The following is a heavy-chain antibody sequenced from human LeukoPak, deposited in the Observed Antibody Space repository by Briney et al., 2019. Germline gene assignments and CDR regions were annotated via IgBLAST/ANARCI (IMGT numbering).Heavy chain of an antibody. V-gene: IGHV4-39*07. J-gene: IGHJ4*02. CDR2: IYHSGST. CDR3: ARDLERWFGELLGSDDY. Sequence: SETLSLTCTVSGGSISSSSYYWGWIRQPPGKGLEWIGSIYHSGSTYYNPSLKSRVTISVDTSKNQFSLKLSSVTAADTAVYYCARDLERWFGELLGSDDYWGQGTLVTVSS. D-gene: IGHD3-10*01. CDR1: GGSISSSSYY.